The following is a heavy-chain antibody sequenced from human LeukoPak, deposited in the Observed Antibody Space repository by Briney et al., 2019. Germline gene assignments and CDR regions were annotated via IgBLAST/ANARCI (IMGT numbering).Heavy chain of an antibody. CDR2: INPNSGGT. D-gene: IGHD3-10*01. Sequence: ASVKVSCKASGYTFTGYYMHWVQQAPGQGLEWMGWINPNSGGTNYAQKFQGRVTMTRDTSISTAYMELSRLRSDDTAVYYCARATAYGSGSYYRASPFDYWGQGTLVTVSS. CDR1: GYTFTGYY. CDR3: ARATAYGSGSYYRASPFDY. J-gene: IGHJ4*02. V-gene: IGHV1-2*02.